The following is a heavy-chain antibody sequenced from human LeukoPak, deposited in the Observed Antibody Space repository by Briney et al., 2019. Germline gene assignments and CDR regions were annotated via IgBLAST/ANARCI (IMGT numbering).Heavy chain of an antibody. CDR2: MNTYNGNT. J-gene: IGHJ5*02. CDR3: ARDPFGSGNWFDP. CDR1: GYSFTSYG. Sequence: ASVKVSCKASGYSFTSYGISWVRRAPGQGLEWMGWMNTYNGNTNYAQRLQGRVTMTIDTSTSTAYMELRSLRSDDTAIYYCARDPFGSGNWFDPWGQGTLVTVSS. D-gene: IGHD3-10*01. V-gene: IGHV1-18*01.